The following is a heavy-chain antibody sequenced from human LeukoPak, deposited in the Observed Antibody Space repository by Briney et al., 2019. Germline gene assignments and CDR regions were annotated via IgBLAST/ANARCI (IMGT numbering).Heavy chain of an antibody. CDR3: ARNAQVTRYFDY. Sequence: GASVKDSCKASGYTFSTYDINWVRQATGQGLEWMGWMNPNSGNTGYAQKFQGRVTMTRNTSISTAYMELSSLRSEDTAVYYCARNAQVTRYFDYWGQGTLVTVSS. CDR1: GYTFSTYD. CDR2: MNPNSGNT. D-gene: IGHD5-18*01. V-gene: IGHV1-8*01. J-gene: IGHJ4*02.